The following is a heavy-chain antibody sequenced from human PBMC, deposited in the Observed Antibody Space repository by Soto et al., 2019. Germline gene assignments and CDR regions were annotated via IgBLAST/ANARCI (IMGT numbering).Heavy chain of an antibody. CDR2: IIPIFGTA. J-gene: IGHJ4*02. V-gene: IGHV1-69*06. Sequence: SVKVSCKASGGTFSSYAISWVRQAPGQGLGWMGGIIPIFGTANYAQKFQGRVMITADKSTSTAYMELSSLRSEDTAVYYCARWAYYYDSSGYYHDYWGQGTLVTVSS. D-gene: IGHD3-22*01. CDR1: GGTFSSYA. CDR3: ARWAYYYDSSGYYHDY.